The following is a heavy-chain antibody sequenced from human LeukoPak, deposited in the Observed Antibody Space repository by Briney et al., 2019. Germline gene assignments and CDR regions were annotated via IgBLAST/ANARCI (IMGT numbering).Heavy chain of an antibody. CDR3: AKDRAIAAVGTGPLNY. CDR1: GFTFSSYS. CDR2: IQYDGGNE. Sequence: PGGSLRLSCAASGFTFSSYSMNWVRQAPGKGLEWVTFIQYDGGNEDYAESAKGRFTISRDNSKNTLYLEMNNLRVEDTAVYYCAKDRAIAAVGTGPLNYWGQGTLVIVSS. J-gene: IGHJ4*02. V-gene: IGHV3-30*02. D-gene: IGHD6-13*01.